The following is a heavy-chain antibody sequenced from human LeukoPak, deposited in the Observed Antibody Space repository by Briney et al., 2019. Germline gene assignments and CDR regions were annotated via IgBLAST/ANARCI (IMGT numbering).Heavy chain of an antibody. CDR2: IFPGGSDT. CDR3: ARRGEGLCSRTSCQATFDS. J-gene: IGHJ4*02. CDR1: GYSFTNYW. Sequence: GESLKISCKGSGYSFTNYWIGWVRQMPGKGLEWMGIIFPGGSDTRYSPSFQGQVTISGDKSISTAYLQWSSLKASDTAMYYCARRGEGLCSRTSCQATFDSWGQGTLVTVSS. V-gene: IGHV5-51*01. D-gene: IGHD2-2*01.